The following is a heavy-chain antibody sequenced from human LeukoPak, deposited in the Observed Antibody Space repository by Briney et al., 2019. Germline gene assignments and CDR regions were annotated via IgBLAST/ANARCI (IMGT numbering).Heavy chain of an antibody. D-gene: IGHD3-16*01. J-gene: IGHJ4*02. CDR3: ARVGDYALKD. Sequence: PSETLSLTCTVSGGSITSYYWSWIRQPAGKGLEWIGRIYNSGSTNYNPSLKSRVTMSVDASKNQFSPKLSSVTAADTAVYYCARVGDYALKDWGQGTLVTVSS. CDR2: IYNSGST. CDR1: GGSITSYY. V-gene: IGHV4-4*07.